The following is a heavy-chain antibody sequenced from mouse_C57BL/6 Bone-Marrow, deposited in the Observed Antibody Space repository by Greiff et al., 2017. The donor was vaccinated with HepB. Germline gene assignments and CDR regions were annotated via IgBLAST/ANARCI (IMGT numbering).Heavy chain of an antibody. CDR2: IYPGDGDT. CDR1: GYAFSSYW. V-gene: IGHV1-80*01. Sequence: QVQLQQSGAELVKPGASVKISCKASGYAFSSYWMNWVKQRPGKGLEWIGQIYPGDGDTNYNGKFKGKATLTADKSSSTAYMQLSSLTSEDSAVYFCARLGTTVVEDYFDYGGQGNTLTVSS. CDR3: ARLGTTVVEDYFDY. J-gene: IGHJ2*01. D-gene: IGHD1-1*01.